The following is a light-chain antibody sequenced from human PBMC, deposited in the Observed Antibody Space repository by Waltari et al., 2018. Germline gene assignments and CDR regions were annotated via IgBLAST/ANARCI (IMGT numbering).Light chain of an antibody. V-gene: IGLV2-14*03. Sequence: QSALTQPAPVSGSPGQSITISCTGTSSDVGGYNYVPGYQQHPGKAPKLMIYDVSNRPSGVSNRFSGSKSGNTASLTISGLQAEDEADYYCSSYTSSSTNVFGSGTKVTVL. CDR1: SSDVGGYNY. CDR2: DVS. J-gene: IGLJ6*01. CDR3: SSYTSSSTNV.